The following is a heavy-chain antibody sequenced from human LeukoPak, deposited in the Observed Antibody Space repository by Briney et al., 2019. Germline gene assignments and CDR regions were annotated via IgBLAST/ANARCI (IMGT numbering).Heavy chain of an antibody. Sequence: GGSLRLSCAASGFTFSTYSMSWVRQAPGKGPEWVANMNHDGSEKYYLDSVKGRFPISRDNAKNSLFLQMNSLRAEDTAVYYCARDPRIAARPLFDYWGQGTLVTVSA. V-gene: IGHV3-7*01. CDR3: ARDPRIAARPLFDY. D-gene: IGHD6-6*01. CDR2: MNHDGSEK. CDR1: GFTFSTYS. J-gene: IGHJ4*02.